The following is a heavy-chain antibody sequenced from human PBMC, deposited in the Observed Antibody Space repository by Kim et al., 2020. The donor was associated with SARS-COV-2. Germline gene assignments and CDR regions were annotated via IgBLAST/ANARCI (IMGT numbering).Heavy chain of an antibody. D-gene: IGHD2-2*01. V-gene: IGHV4-61*02. CDR1: GGSISSGSYY. Sequence: SETLSLTCTVSGGSISSGSYYWSWIRQPAGKGLEWIGRIYTSGSTNYNPSLKSRVTISVDTSKNQFSLKLSSVTAADTAVYYCAREVDCSSTSCWWLAGIYYYYYGMDVWGQGTTVTVSS. CDR2: IYTSGST. CDR3: AREVDCSSTSCWWLAGIYYYYYGMDV. J-gene: IGHJ6*02.